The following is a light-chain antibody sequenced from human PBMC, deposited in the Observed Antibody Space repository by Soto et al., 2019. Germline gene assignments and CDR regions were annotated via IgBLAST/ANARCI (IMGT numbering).Light chain of an antibody. J-gene: IGLJ1*01. Sequence: QSALTKPASVSGSPGQSITISCTGTSSDVGDNNYVSWYQQHPGKTPKLMTYDVTHRPSGISNRFSGSTSGNTASLTISGLQSEDEADYYCSSYTSSSTPYVFGTGTKLTVL. V-gene: IGLV2-14*01. CDR1: SSDVGDNNY. CDR3: SSYTSSSTPYV. CDR2: DVT.